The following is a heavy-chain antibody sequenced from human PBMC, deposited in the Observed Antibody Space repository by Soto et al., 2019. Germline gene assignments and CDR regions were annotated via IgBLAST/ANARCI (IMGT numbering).Heavy chain of an antibody. V-gene: IGHV4-59*01. CDR2: IYYSGST. Sequence: SETLCLTCTVSGGSISSYGWSWIRQPPGKGLEWIGYIYYSGSTNYNPSLKSRVTISVDTSKNQFSLKLSSVTAADTAVYYRAREDYYDSSGYPWFDPWGQGTLVTVSS. D-gene: IGHD3-22*01. J-gene: IGHJ5*02. CDR1: GGSISSYG. CDR3: AREDYYDSSGYPWFDP.